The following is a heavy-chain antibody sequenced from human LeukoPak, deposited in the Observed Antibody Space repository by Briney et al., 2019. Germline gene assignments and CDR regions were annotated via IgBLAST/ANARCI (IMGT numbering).Heavy chain of an antibody. D-gene: IGHD3-10*01. CDR2: ISGSGGST. CDR1: GFTFSRYA. CDR3: AKAGEAAIHNWFDP. Sequence: PGGSLRLSCAASGFTFSRYAMSWVRQAPGKGLEWVSAISGSGGSTYYADSVKGRFTISRDNSKNTLYLQMNSLRAEDTAVYYCAKAGEAAIHNWFDPWGQGTLVTVSS. J-gene: IGHJ5*02. V-gene: IGHV3-23*01.